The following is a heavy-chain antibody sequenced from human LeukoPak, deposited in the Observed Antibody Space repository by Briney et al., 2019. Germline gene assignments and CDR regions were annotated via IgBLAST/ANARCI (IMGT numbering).Heavy chain of an antibody. V-gene: IGHV3-66*01. Sequence: GGSLRLSCAASGFTFSDYYMSWVRQAPGKGLEWVSVIYSGGSTYYADSVKGRFTISRDNSKNTLYLQMNSLRAEDTAVYYCASEHRENYFDYWGQGTLVTVSS. CDR1: GFTFSDYY. D-gene: IGHD1-14*01. CDR3: ASEHRENYFDY. CDR2: IYSGGST. J-gene: IGHJ4*02.